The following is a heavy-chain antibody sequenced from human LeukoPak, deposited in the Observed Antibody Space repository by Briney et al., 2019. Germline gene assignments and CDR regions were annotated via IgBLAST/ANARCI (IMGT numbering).Heavy chain of an antibody. D-gene: IGHD3-10*01. J-gene: IGHJ4*02. CDR3: ARDRVGDYFDY. CDR2: IYSSGSS. V-gene: IGHV4-4*07. Sequence: SETLSLTCTVSGGSISNYYWSWIRQPAGKELEWIGRIYSSGSSNYNPSLKSRVTISLDTSKNQFSLKLSSVTAADTAVYYCARDRVGDYFDYWGQGTLVTVSS. CDR1: GGSISNYY.